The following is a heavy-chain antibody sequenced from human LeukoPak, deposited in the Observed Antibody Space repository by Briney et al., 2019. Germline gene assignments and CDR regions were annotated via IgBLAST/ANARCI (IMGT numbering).Heavy chain of an antibody. CDR3: AKDTDYYAGLDA. V-gene: IGHV3-9*01. CDR2: ISWNSGSK. Sequence: GGSLRLSCTASGFIFNDFGLHWVRQGPGKGLEWVSGISWNSGSKGYADSVKGRFTISRDNAKNALYLEMNSLRAEDTALYYCAKDTDYYAGLDAWGQGTTVTVSS. D-gene: IGHD3-9*01. J-gene: IGHJ6*02. CDR1: GFIFNDFG.